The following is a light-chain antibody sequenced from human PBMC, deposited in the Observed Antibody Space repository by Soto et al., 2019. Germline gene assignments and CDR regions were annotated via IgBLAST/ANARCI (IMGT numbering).Light chain of an antibody. CDR3: SSYAGSNNFFYV. CDR2: EVS. J-gene: IGLJ1*01. CDR1: SSDVGGYNY. V-gene: IGLV2-8*01. Sequence: QSALTQPPPASGSPGQSVSISCTGTSSDVGGYNYVSWYQQHPGKAPKLMIYEVSKRPSGVPDRFSGSKSGNTASLTVSGLQAEDEADYYCSSYAGSNNFFYVFGTGTKVTVL.